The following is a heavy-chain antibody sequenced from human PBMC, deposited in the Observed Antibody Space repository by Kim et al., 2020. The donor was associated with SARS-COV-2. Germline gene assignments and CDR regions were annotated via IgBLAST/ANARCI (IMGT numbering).Heavy chain of an antibody. CDR3: IKDIVAGGADS. J-gene: IGHJ4*02. CDR2: IFSSGRT. V-gene: IGHV3-9*01. CDR1: GFTFDEYA. Sequence: GGSLRLSCAGSGFTFDEYAMHWVRQAPGKGPEWVSGIFSSGRTGYADSMKGRVTISRDNAKNLLYLQINSLTLEDTAFYYCIKDIVAGGADSWGPGTLVT. D-gene: IGHD3-16*01.